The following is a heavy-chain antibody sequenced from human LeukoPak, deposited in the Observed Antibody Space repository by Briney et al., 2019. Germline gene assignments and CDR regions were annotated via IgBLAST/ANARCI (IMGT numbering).Heavy chain of an antibody. CDR2: IYYSGST. V-gene: IGHV4-39*01. CDR1: GGSISSSSYY. Sequence: SETLSLTCTVSGGSISSSSYYWGWIRQPPGRGLEWIASIYYSGSTYYNPSLKSRVTISVDTSKNQFSLKLSSVTAADTAVYYCARHRIWFGEGPFDYWGEGTLVTVSS. CDR3: ARHRIWFGEGPFDY. D-gene: IGHD3-10*01. J-gene: IGHJ4*02.